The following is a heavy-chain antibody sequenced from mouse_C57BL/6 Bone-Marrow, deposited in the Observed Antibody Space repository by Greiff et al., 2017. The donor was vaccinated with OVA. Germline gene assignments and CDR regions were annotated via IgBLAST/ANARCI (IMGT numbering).Heavy chain of an antibody. CDR2: INPNNGGT. D-gene: IGHD1-1*01. V-gene: IGHV1-22*01. CDR3: ARGAVVADYYAMDY. CDR1: GYTFTDYN. Sequence: VQLQHSGPELVKPGASVKMSCKASGYTFTDYNMHWVKQSHGKSLEWIGYINPNNGGTSYNQKFKGKATLTVNKSSSTAYMELRSLTSEDSAVYYCARGAVVADYYAMDYWGQGTSVTVSS. J-gene: IGHJ4*01.